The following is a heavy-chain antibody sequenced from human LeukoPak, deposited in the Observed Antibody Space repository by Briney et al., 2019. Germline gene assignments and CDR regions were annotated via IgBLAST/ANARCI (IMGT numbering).Heavy chain of an antibody. CDR3: GRSFGNYYGSGTPPLYFDY. CDR2: ISAYNGNI. Sequence: ASVKVSCKASGYTFTNYGISWLRQAPGQGLEWMGWISAYNGNIRYAQNLQGRVTMTTDTSTSTAYMELRSLRSDDTAVYYWGRSFGNYYGSGTPPLYFDYWGQGTLVTVSS. CDR1: GYTFTNYG. J-gene: IGHJ4*02. V-gene: IGHV1-18*01. D-gene: IGHD3-10*01.